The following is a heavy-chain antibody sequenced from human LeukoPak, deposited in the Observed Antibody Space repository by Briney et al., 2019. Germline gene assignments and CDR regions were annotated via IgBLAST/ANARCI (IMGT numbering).Heavy chain of an antibody. D-gene: IGHD6-19*01. J-gene: IGHJ4*02. Sequence: GASVKVSCKASGYSFSDYYIHWVRQAPGQGLEWMGWINPNSGGTNYAQKFQGWVTMTRDTSISTAYMELGRLKSDDTAVYYCAREGVSGSLAYWGRGTLVTVSS. V-gene: IGHV1-2*04. CDR2: INPNSGGT. CDR1: GYSFSDYY. CDR3: AREGVSGSLAY.